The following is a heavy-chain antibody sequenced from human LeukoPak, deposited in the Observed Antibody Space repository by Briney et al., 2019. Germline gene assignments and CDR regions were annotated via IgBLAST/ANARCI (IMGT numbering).Heavy chain of an antibody. Sequence: SETLSLTCTVSSGSISGYYWIWIRQPPGKGLEWIGYISYTGSTDYNPSLKSRVTISADTSTNQLSLKLGSVTAADTAVYYCAGNYYGSGSYYSEDRYWGQGTLVTVSS. CDR1: SGSISGYY. D-gene: IGHD3-10*01. CDR2: ISYTGST. J-gene: IGHJ4*02. V-gene: IGHV4-59*03. CDR3: AGNYYGSGSYYSEDRY.